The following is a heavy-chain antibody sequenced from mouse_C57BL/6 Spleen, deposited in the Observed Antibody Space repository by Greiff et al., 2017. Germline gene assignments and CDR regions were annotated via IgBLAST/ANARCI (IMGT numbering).Heavy chain of an antibody. CDR2: IDPANGNT. CDR1: GFNIKNTY. J-gene: IGHJ2*01. V-gene: IGHV14-3*01. CDR3: ARGGLLFDY. Sequence: EVQLQQSVAELVRPGASVKLSCTASGFNIKNTYMRWVKQRPEQGLEWIGRIDPANGNTKYAPKFQGKATITADTSSNTAYLQLSSLTSEDTAIYYCARGGLLFDYWGQGTTLTVSS. D-gene: IGHD6-1*01.